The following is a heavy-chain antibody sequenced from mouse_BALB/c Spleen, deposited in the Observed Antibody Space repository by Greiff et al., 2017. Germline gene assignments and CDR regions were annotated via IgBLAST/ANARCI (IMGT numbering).Heavy chain of an antibody. D-gene: IGHD2-1*01. CDR3: ARGDGNYHYAMDY. CDR2: ISSGGSYT. CDR1: GFTFSSYA. J-gene: IGHJ4*01. V-gene: IGHV5-9-4*01. Sequence: EVHLVESGGGLVKPGGSLKLSCAASGFTFSSYAMSWVRQSPEKRLEWVAEISSGGSYTYYPDTVTGRFTISRDNAKNTLYLEMSSLRSEDTAMYYCARGDGNYHYAMDYWGQGTSVTVSS.